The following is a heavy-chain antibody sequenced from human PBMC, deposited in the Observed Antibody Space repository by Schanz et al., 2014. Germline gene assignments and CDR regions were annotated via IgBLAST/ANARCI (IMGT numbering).Heavy chain of an antibody. CDR3: ARGGPAYYFDD. CDR1: GFTFSNYW. CDR2: ISDSGTYT. Sequence: VQLVESGGGLVQPGGSLRLSCVASGFTFSNYWMTWVRQAPGKGLEWLSYISDSGTYTNYADSVKGRFTISRDNAKSSLYLQMNSLRVEDTAVYYCARGGPAYYFDDWGQGTLVTVSS. V-gene: IGHV3-11*05. J-gene: IGHJ4*02.